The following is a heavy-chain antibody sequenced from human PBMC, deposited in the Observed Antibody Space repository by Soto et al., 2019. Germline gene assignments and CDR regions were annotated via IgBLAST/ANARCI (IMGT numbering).Heavy chain of an antibody. CDR1: GGSISSGGYY. Sequence: SETLSLTCTVSGGSISSGGYYWSWIRQHPGQGLEWIGYIYYSGSTYYNPSLESRVTISVDTSKNQFSLKLSSVTAADTAVYYGAGVHLGELSFYFDYWGQGTLVTVSS. D-gene: IGHD3-16*02. V-gene: IGHV4-31*03. CDR3: AGVHLGELSFYFDY. J-gene: IGHJ4*02. CDR2: IYYSGST.